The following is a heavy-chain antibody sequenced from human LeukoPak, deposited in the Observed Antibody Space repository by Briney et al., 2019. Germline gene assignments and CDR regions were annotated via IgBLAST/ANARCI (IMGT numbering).Heavy chain of an antibody. V-gene: IGHV3-23*01. CDR1: GFTFNNYA. Sequence: GGSLRLSCAASGFTFNNYAMNWVRQAPGKGLEWVSVISGSGGTTYYADSVKGRFTISRDSSKNTLYLQMNSLRAEDTAVYYCAKVSGGGLYYDGMDVWGQGTLVTVSS. D-gene: IGHD1-14*01. CDR3: AKVSGGGLYYDGMDV. CDR2: ISGSGGTT. J-gene: IGHJ6*02.